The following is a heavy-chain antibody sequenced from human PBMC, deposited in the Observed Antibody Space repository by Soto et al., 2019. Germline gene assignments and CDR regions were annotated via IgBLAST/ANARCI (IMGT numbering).Heavy chain of an antibody. CDR1: GYSFTSYW. CDR3: ARPDVGRYCSGGSCYSGYYYGMDV. J-gene: IGHJ6*02. V-gene: IGHV5-10-1*01. Sequence: LGESLKISCKGSGYSFTSYWISWVRQMPGKGLEWMGRIDPSDSYTNYSPSFQGHVTISADKSISTAYLQWSSLKASDTAMYYCARPDVGRYCSGGSCYSGYYYGMDVWGQGTTVTVSS. CDR2: IDPSDSYT. D-gene: IGHD2-15*01.